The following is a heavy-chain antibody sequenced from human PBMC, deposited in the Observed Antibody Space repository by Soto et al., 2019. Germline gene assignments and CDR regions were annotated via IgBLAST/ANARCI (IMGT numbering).Heavy chain of an antibody. D-gene: IGHD5-18*01. V-gene: IGHV1-69*01. CDR2: IIPIFGTA. J-gene: IGHJ6*02. CDR3: ARAAMVPNYYYYYGMDV. Sequence: QVQLVQSGAEVKKPGSSVKVSCKASGGTFSSYAISWVRQAPGQGLEWMGGIIPIFGTANYAQKFQGRVTITADESTSTAYMELSRLRSEDTAVYYCARAAMVPNYYYYYGMDVWGQGTTVTVSS. CDR1: GGTFSSYA.